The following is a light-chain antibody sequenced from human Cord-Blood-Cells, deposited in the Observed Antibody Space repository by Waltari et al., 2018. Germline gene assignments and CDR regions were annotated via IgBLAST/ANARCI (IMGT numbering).Light chain of an antibody. CDR3: QSADSSGTYVV. V-gene: IGLV3-25*02. Sequence: SYELTQPPSVSVSPGQTARITCSGDALPKQYVYWYQQKPGQAPVLVIYKDSERPSGIPERFSGASSMTTVTLTISGVHAEDAADYYCQSADSSGTYVVFGGGTKLTVL. CDR2: KDS. J-gene: IGLJ2*01. CDR1: ALPKQY.